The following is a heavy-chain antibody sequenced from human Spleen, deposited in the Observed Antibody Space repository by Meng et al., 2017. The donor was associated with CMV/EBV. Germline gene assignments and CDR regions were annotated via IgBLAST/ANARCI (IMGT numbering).Heavy chain of an antibody. D-gene: IGHD2/OR15-2a*01. J-gene: IGHJ5*02. CDR2: IYTSGST. CDR1: GGSIRSYY. Sequence: QVPLEESGPGLVSPSEPLSLPCTASGGSIRSYYWSWIRQPAGKGLEWIGRIYTSGSTNYNPSLKSRVTMSVDTSKNQFSLKLSSVTAADTAVYYCARDGVRWRYFNWFDPWGQGTLITVSS. CDR3: ARDGVRWRYFNWFDP. V-gene: IGHV4-4*07.